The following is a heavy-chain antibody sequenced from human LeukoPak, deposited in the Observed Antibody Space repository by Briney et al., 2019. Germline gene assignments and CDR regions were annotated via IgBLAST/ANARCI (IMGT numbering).Heavy chain of an antibody. D-gene: IGHD6-19*01. CDR1: GFNFSSYE. CDR3: ARPYSSGWDNWFDP. CDR2: ITTSGTTI. V-gene: IGHV3-48*03. Sequence: GGSLGLSWAASGFNFSSYEMHWGGQAPGKGPEWISDITTSGTTIEYADSVKGRFTISRDNANNSLYLQLNSLRAEDTAVYYCARPYSSGWDNWFDPWGQGTLVTVSS. J-gene: IGHJ5*02.